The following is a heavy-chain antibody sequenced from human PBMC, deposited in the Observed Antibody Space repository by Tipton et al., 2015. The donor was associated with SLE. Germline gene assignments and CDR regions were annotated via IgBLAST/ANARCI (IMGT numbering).Heavy chain of an antibody. V-gene: IGHV4-4*02. J-gene: IGHJ4*02. D-gene: IGHD5-24*01. CDR1: GGSISSTKW. CDR2: IYHSGST. CDR3: ARFDGSVPVFEF. Sequence: TLSLTCAISGGSISSTKWWTWVRQAPGKGLEWIGEIYHSGSTNYNPSLKSRLSISVDKSNNQFSLKMTSVTAADTAVYYCARFDGSVPVFEFWGQGTLVTVSS.